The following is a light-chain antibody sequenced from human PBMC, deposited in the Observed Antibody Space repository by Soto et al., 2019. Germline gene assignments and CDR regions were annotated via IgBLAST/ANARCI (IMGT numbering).Light chain of an antibody. Sequence: ENVLTQSPGTLSLSPGERATFSCRSSYLFSSNYLAWYQQKPGQAPRLLIYGTSRRATGIPDRFSGSGSGADFTLSISRLEPEDFAVYYCQQYGTSPPRYTFGQGTKLEIK. J-gene: IGKJ2*01. CDR3: QQYGTSPPRYT. V-gene: IGKV3-20*01. CDR2: GTS. CDR1: YLFSSNY.